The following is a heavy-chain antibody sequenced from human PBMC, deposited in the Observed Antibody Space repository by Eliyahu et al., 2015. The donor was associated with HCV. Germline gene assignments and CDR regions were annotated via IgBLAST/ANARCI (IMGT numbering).Heavy chain of an antibody. CDR2: IIPVPGIT. Sequence: QVQLVQSGAEVKKPGSSVRVSCKTSGDRFSIYTISWVXQAPGQGLEWMGRIIPVPGITNYAQKFQDRVTIAVDRLTNTTYMELSSLRSGDTAVYYCAREGGDYGGSAYWGQGTLVTVSS. CDR1: GDRFSIYT. V-gene: IGHV1-69*08. CDR3: AREGGDYGGSAY. D-gene: IGHD4-23*01. J-gene: IGHJ4*02.